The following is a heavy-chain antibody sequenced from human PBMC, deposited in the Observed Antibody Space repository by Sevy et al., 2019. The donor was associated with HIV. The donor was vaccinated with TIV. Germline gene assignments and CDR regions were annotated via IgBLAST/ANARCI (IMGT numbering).Heavy chain of an antibody. CDR3: VSERNFKYGDHLGQ. V-gene: IGHV3-74*01. CDR2: LNSDGNVA. CDR1: GFTRASEFSFSSYY. J-gene: IGHJ4*02. D-gene: IGHD4-17*01. Sequence: GGSLRLSCAASGFTRASEFSFSSYYMHWVRQVPGKGLVWVSCLNSDGNVATYADSVKGRFTISRDNAKKTLYLKMNSLKADETDVYYCVSERNFKYGDHLGQWGQGTLVTVSS.